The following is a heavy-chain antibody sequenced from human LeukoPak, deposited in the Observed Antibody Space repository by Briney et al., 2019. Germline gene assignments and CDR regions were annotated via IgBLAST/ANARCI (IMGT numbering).Heavy chain of an antibody. J-gene: IGHJ4*02. CDR2: ISSSNSYI. D-gene: IGHD2-2*01. CDR3: ARDPIVVVPAATLDY. V-gene: IGHV3-21*01. Sequence: PAGSLRLSCAASGFTFSSYSLNWVRQAPGQGLEWVSSISSSNSYIYYADSVKSRLTISRDNAKNSLYLQMNSLRAEDTAVYYCARDPIVVVPAATLDYGGQGTLATVSS. CDR1: GFTFSSYS.